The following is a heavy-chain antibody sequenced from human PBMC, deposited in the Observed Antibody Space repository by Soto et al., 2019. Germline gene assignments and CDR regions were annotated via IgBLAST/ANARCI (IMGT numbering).Heavy chain of an antibody. CDR2: IYHTGTT. D-gene: IGHD2-2*01. CDR3: ARVMAAMQNWLDH. V-gene: IGHV4-30-4*01. J-gene: IGHJ5*02. CDR1: GFSMSSIDRF. Sequence: PXETLSLTCSVAGFSMSSIDRFWSWIRQPPGKGLEWIGFIYHTGTTYYNPSLRSRVTISRDTSKTQFSMKLNSVTAADTAVYYCARVMAAMQNWLDHWGQGTLVTVSS.